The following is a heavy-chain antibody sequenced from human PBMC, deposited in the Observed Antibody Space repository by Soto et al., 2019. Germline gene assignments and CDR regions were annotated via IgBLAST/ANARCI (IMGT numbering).Heavy chain of an antibody. D-gene: IGHD3-22*01. CDR2: INAGNGNT. CDR1: GYTFTSYA. Sequence: QVQLVQSGAEEKKPGASVKVSCKASGYTFTSYAMHWVRQAPGQRLEWMGWINAGNGNTKYSQKFQGRVTITRDTSASTAYMELSSLRSEDTAVYYCARVRVGYYDSSGYYLFDYWGQGTLVTVSS. V-gene: IGHV1-3*05. J-gene: IGHJ4*02. CDR3: ARVRVGYYDSSGYYLFDY.